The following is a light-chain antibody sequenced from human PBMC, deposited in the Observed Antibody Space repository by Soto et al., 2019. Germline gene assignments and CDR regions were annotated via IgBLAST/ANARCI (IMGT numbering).Light chain of an antibody. CDR2: GAS. CDR3: QNYDTSPT. V-gene: IGKV3-20*01. CDR1: QSVSRNY. Sequence: EIVLTQSPGTLSLSAVERATLSCRASQSVSRNYLAWYQHKPGQAPTALIYGASNRATGVPDRFSGSGSGTDFTLTISRLESEDFAVYYCQNYDTSPTFGQGTKVEVK. J-gene: IGKJ1*01.